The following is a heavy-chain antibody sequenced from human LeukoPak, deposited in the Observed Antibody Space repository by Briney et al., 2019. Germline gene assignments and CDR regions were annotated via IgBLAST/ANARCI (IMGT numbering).Heavy chain of an antibody. V-gene: IGHV3-7*01. CDR2: IKQDGSEK. CDR3: ARVPGDCGGDCYSYYYYYMDV. Sequence: PGGSLRLSCAASGFTFSSYWMNWVRQAPGKGLEWVANIKQDGSEKYYVDSVKGRFTISRDNAKNSLYLQMNSLRAEDTAVYYCARVPGDCGGDCYSYYYYYMDVWGKGTTVTVSS. D-gene: IGHD2-21*01. J-gene: IGHJ6*03. CDR1: GFTFSSYW.